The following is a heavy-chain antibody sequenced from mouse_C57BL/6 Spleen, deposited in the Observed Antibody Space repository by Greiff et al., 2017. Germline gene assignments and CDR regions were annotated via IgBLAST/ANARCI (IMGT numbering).Heavy chain of an antibody. CDR1: GFTFSSYA. D-gene: IGHD1-1*01. Sequence: EVMLVESGGGLVKPGGSLKLSCAASGFTFSSYAMSWVRQTPEKRLEWVATISDGGSYTYYPDNVKGRFTISRDNAKNNLYLQMSHLKSEDTAMYYCAREGDYYGSRVFAYWGQGTLVTVSA. CDR2: ISDGGSYT. CDR3: AREGDYYGSRVFAY. J-gene: IGHJ3*01. V-gene: IGHV5-4*01.